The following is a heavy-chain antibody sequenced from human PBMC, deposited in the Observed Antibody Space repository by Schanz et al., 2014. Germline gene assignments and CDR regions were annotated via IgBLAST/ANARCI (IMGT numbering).Heavy chain of an antibody. CDR3: ARKMKVGVYGGKGHDSLDI. D-gene: IGHD3-22*01. J-gene: IGHJ3*02. CDR2: INSVGSNT. V-gene: IGHV3-74*02. Sequence: EVQLLESGGGLVQPGGSLKLSCAASGLIFSNYVMSWVRQAPGKGLEWVGRINSVGSNTDYADSVTGRFTISRDNAKNTLYLQMNTLRAEDTAVYYCARKMKVGVYGGKGHDSLDIWGQGTMVTVSS. CDR1: GLIFSNYV.